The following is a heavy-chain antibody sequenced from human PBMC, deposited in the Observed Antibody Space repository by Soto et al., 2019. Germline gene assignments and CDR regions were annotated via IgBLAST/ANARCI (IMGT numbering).Heavy chain of an antibody. CDR3: ARAYYDILTGYAAHYYYGMDV. J-gene: IGHJ6*02. CDR1: GGTFSSYA. CDR2: IIPIFGTA. V-gene: IGHV1-69*06. Sequence: QVQLVQSGAEVKKPGSSVKVSCKASGGTFSSYAISWVRQAPGQGLEWMGGIIPIFGTANYAQKFQGRVTITADKSTSTAYMALSSLRSEAKAVYYGARAYYDILTGYAAHYYYGMDVWGQGTTVTVSS. D-gene: IGHD3-9*01.